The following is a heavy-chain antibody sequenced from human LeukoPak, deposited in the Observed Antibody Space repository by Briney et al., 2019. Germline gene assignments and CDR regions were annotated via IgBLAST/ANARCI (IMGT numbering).Heavy chain of an antibody. D-gene: IGHD6-19*01. CDR2: ISGSGGST. CDR1: GFTFTSYA. J-gene: IGHJ4*02. CDR3: ANSYSSGWYRLFDY. V-gene: IGHV3-23*01. Sequence: GGSLRLSCAASGFTFTSYAMSWVRQAPGKGLEWVSAISGSGGSTYYADSVKGRFTTSRDNSKNTLYLQVNSLRAEDTAVYYCANSYSSGWYRLFDYWGQGTLVTVSS.